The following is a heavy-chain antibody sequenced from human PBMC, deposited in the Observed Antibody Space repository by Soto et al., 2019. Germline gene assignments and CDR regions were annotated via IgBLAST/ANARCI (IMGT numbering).Heavy chain of an antibody. D-gene: IGHD1-26*01. Sequence: SLKISCQGSGYALISYWIGWVRQMPGKVLEWMGIIYPGDSDTRYSPSFQGQVTISADKSISTAYLQWSSLKASDTALYYCARHRIVGATGPLGYWGQGTVVSVSS. CDR2: IYPGDSDT. CDR3: ARHRIVGATGPLGY. J-gene: IGHJ4*02. CDR1: GYALISYW. V-gene: IGHV5-51*01.